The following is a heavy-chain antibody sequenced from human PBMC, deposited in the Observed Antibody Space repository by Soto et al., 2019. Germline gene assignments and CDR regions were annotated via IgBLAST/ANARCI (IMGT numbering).Heavy chain of an antibody. J-gene: IGHJ4*02. V-gene: IGHV4-39*02. Sequence: QLQLQESGPGLVKPSETLSLTCTVSGDSITSSNYYWAWIRQSPGKGLEWVGSIYYSGSTYYNPSLTSRVTISVYTSKNHFSLRLSSVTAADTAVYSCARRRARWGYYSVQGGLVTVSS. CDR2: IYYSGST. D-gene: IGHD1-26*01. CDR1: GDSITSSNYY. CDR3: ARRRARWGYY.